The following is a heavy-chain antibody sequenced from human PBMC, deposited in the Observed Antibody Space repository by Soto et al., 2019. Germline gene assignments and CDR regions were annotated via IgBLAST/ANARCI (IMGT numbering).Heavy chain of an antibody. J-gene: IGHJ3*02. CDR1: GGSIRSGGYY. V-gene: IGHV4-31*03. D-gene: IGHD3-10*01. CDR3: ARDQGPGRGIAFDI. CDR2: IYYSGST. Sequence: QVQLQESGPGLVKPSQTLSLTCTVSGGSIRSGGYYWSWIRQHPGKGLEWIGYIYYSGSTYYNPSLKSRVTISVDTSKNQFSLKLSSVTAADTAVYYCARDQGPGRGIAFDIWGQGTMVTVSS.